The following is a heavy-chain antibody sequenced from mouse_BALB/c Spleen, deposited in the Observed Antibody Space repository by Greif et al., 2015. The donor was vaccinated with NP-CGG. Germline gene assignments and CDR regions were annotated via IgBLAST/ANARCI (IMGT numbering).Heavy chain of an antibody. Sequence: VQLQQSGPELVKPGASVKMSCKASGYTFTSYVMHWVKQKPGQGLEWIGYINPYNDGTKYNEKFKGKATLTSDKSSSTAYMEISSVNSEDYAVYYCARLDGNYYFDYWCQGTTLTFSS. J-gene: IGHJ2*01. CDR2: INPYNDGT. D-gene: IGHD2-1*01. CDR3: ARLDGNYYFDY. CDR1: GYTFTSYV. V-gene: IGHV1-14*01.